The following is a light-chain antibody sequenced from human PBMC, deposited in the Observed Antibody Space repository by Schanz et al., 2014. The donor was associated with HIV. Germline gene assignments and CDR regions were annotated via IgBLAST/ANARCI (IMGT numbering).Light chain of an antibody. J-gene: IGKJ1*01. CDR1: HYINSH. CDR2: AAT. V-gene: IGKV1-9*01. Sequence: IQLTQSPSSLSAYVGDRVILTCRASHYINSHLAWYQQKPGKAPNLLIYAATTLHSGVPSRFSGGGSGTDFTLTISSLQPEDFATYYCQQANSFPPTFGQGTKVEIK. CDR3: QQANSFPPT.